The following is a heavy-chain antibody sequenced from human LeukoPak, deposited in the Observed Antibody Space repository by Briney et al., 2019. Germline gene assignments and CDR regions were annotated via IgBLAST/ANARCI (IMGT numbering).Heavy chain of an antibody. V-gene: IGHV3-74*01. J-gene: IGHJ4*02. D-gene: IGHD3-22*01. CDR3: ARDHYDSSGYYYFDY. CDR2: INSDGSST. CDR1: GFTFNSYW. Sequence: GGSLRLSCAASGFTFNSYWMHWVRQAPGKGLVWVSRINSDGSSTSYADSVKGRFTISRDNAKNTLYLQMNSLRAEDTAVYYCARDHYDSSGYYYFDYWGQGTLVTVSS.